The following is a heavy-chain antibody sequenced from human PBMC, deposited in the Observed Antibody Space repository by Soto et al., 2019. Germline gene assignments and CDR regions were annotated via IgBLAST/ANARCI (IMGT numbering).Heavy chain of an antibody. CDR2: ISGYNGNT. Sequence: QVQLVQSRTEVKKSGASVKVSCKASGDTWSRYGISWVRQAPGQGLEWMGWISGYNGNTNNTQKFQGRLTMTTDTPTSTASMELRSLRSDDTAVYYCAVASRGPIYGVDVWGQGTTVAVSS. V-gene: IGHV1-18*01. D-gene: IGHD2-15*01. CDR3: AVASRGPIYGVDV. CDR1: GDTWSRYG. J-gene: IGHJ6*02.